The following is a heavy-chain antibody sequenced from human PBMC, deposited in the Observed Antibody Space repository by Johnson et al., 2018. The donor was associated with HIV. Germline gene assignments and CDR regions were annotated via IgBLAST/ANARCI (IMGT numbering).Heavy chain of an antibody. CDR3: AKDAGSGSSWEFAFDI. Sequence: QVQLVESGGGVVQPGRSLRLSCAASGFTFSSYAMHWVRQAPGKGLEWVAVISYDGDDTHYGDSVEGRFTIYRDNSKKTLYLQMNSLRPEDTAVYFCAKDAGSGSSWEFAFDIWGHGTMVTVSS. D-gene: IGHD3-10*01. CDR2: ISYDGDDT. V-gene: IGHV3-30*04. CDR1: GFTFSSYA. J-gene: IGHJ3*02.